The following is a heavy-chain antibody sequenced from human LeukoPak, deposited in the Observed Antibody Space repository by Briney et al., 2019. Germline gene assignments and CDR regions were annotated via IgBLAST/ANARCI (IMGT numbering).Heavy chain of an antibody. CDR2: ITWKSHRT. J-gene: IGHJ4*02. CDR1: GITSDDNT. Sequence: PGGSLRLSCAASGITSDDNTMHWVRQTPGRGLEWVSFITWKSHRTHYADSVKGRFTVSRGNSKDSMYLEMNSLKTEDTGLYHCASEVGYRSLGYLGQGTLVTVSS. CDR3: ASEVGYRSLGY. D-gene: IGHD3-3*01. V-gene: IGHV3-43*01.